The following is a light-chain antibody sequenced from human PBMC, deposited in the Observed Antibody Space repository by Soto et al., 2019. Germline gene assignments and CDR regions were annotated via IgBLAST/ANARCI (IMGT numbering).Light chain of an antibody. CDR2: AAS. J-gene: IGKJ1*01. Sequence: IQINQSPSSVSASVGDRVTITCRASQGIRNDLGWYQQKPGKAPKLLIYAASSLQSGVPSRFSGSGSGTDFTLTISSLQPEDFATYYCLQDYNYPRTFGQGTKVDI. V-gene: IGKV1-6*01. CDR1: QGIRND. CDR3: LQDYNYPRT.